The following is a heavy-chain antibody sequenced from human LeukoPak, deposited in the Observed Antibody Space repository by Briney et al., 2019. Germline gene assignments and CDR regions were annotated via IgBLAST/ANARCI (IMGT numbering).Heavy chain of an antibody. Sequence: ASVKVSCTASGYTFTGHFMHWVRQAPGQGLEWMGWIEPKSGGTHYGHKFQGRVTMTRDTSMSTAYMELSRLKADDTAVYCCAREMGVVPTAIPTVDSWGQGTLVTVSS. CDR2: IEPKSGGT. CDR1: GYTFTGHF. V-gene: IGHV1-2*02. CDR3: AREMGVVPTAIPTVDS. D-gene: IGHD2-2*02. J-gene: IGHJ4*02.